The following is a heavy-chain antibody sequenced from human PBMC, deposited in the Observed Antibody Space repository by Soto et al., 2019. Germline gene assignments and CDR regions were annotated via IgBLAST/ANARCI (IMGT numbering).Heavy chain of an antibody. CDR1: GYTFTSYG. CDR2: ISAYNGDT. Sequence: QVQLVQSGAEVKEPGASVKISCKASGYTFTSYGISWVRQAPGQGLEWMSWISAYNGDTNYAQKVQGRVTMTTDTSTSTAFMELRSLRFDDTAVYYCLRDPDGHIDFDYWGQGTLVTVSS. J-gene: IGHJ4*02. V-gene: IGHV1-18*01. CDR3: LRDPDGHIDFDY.